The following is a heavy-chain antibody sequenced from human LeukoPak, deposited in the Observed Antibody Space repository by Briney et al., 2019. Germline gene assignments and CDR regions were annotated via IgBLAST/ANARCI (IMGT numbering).Heavy chain of an antibody. J-gene: IGHJ4*02. CDR1: GGSFSGYY. V-gene: IGHV4-34*01. Sequence: SETLSLTCAVYGGSFSGYYWSWIRQPPGKGLEWVGEINHSGSTNDNPSLKSRVTISVDTSKNQFSLKLSSATAADTAVYYCARANNGLVVRRRKGRYFDYWGQGTLVTVPS. CDR3: ARANNGLVVRRRKGRYFDY. D-gene: IGHD3-10*01. CDR2: INHSGST.